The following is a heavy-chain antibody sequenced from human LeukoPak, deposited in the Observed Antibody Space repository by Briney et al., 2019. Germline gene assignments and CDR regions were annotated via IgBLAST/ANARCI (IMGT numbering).Heavy chain of an antibody. V-gene: IGHV4-59*01. Sequence: SETLSLTCTVSGGSLSSYYWRWIRQPPGKGLEWIGYIYYSGSTNYNPSLKSRVTISVDTSKNQFPLKLSSVTAADTAVYYCARGGDAFDIWGQGTMVTVSS. CDR2: IYYSGST. CDR1: GGSLSSYY. J-gene: IGHJ3*02. CDR3: ARGGDAFDI. D-gene: IGHD3-10*01.